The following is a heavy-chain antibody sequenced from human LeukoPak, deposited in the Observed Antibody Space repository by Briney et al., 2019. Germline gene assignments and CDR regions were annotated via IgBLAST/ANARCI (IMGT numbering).Heavy chain of an antibody. V-gene: IGHV3-30*18. D-gene: IGHD2-15*01. CDR1: GFTFSNAW. Sequence: GGSLRLSCAASGFTFSNAWMSWVRQAPGKGLEWVAVISYDGTNKYYADSAKGRFTISRDNSKNTLYLQMNSLRAEDTAVYYCAKASWGHCSGGTCYAGYMDVWGKGTTVTVSS. CDR3: AKASWGHCSGGTCYAGYMDV. CDR2: ISYDGTNK. J-gene: IGHJ6*03.